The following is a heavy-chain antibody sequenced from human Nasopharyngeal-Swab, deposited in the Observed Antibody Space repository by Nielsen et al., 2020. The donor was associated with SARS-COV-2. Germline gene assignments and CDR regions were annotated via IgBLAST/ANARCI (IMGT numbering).Heavy chain of an antibody. D-gene: IGHD1-26*01. CDR2: IIGSGGGST. CDR3: ASLASGLYCPYY. Sequence: GGSLRLSCAASGFSFSSYAMSWVRQAPGKGLEWVSGIIGSGGGSTYYADSVKGRFTISRDNSKNTLYLQMNSLRAEDTAVYYCASLASGLYCPYYWGQGTLVTVSS. V-gene: IGHV3-23*01. CDR1: GFSFSSYA. J-gene: IGHJ4*02.